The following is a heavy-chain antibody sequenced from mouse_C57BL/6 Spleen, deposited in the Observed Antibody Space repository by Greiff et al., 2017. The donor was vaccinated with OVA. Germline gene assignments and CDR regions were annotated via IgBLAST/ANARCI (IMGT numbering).Heavy chain of an antibody. CDR1: GYTFTSYW. J-gene: IGHJ1*03. CDR2: IDPSDSYT. CDR3: ARPDYYGSSYGYFDV. V-gene: IGHV1-69*01. Sequence: QVQLQQPGAELVMPGASVKLSCKASGYTFTSYWMHWVKQRPGQGLEWIGEIDPSDSYTNYTQKFKGKSTLTVDKSSSTAYMQLSSLTSEDSAVYYCARPDYYGSSYGYFDVWGTGTTVTVSS. D-gene: IGHD1-1*01.